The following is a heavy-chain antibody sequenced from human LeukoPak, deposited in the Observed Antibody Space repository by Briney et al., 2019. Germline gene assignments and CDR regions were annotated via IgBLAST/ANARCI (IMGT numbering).Heavy chain of an antibody. CDR3: AKGKGFVGHFDF. D-gene: IGHD3-3*01. CDR1: GDTFTSNA. V-gene: IGHV1-69*04. J-gene: IGHJ4*02. Sequence: ASVKVSCKASGDTFTSNAVSWVRQAPGQGLEWMGRIIPILRTAEYAQKFQGSLTITADRSTSTDYMGLSSLRSDDTAVYYCAKGKGFVGHFDFWGQGTLVTVSS. CDR2: IIPILRTA.